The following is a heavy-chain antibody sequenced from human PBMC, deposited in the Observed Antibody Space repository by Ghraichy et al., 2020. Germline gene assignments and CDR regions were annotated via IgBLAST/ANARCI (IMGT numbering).Heavy chain of an antibody. CDR1: GGSFSGYY. V-gene: IGHV4-34*01. Sequence: SETLSLTCAVYGGSFSGYYWSWIRQPPGKGLEWIGEINHSGSTNYNPSLKSRVTISVDTSKNQFSLKLSSVTAADTAVYYCARDEWLVRGKFDYWGQGTLVTVSS. CDR2: INHSGST. D-gene: IGHD6-19*01. CDR3: ARDEWLVRGKFDY. J-gene: IGHJ4*02.